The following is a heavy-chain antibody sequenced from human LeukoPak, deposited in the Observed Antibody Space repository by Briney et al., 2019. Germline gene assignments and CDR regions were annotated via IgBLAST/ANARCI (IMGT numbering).Heavy chain of an antibody. CDR3: ARGNGNYYGNFDY. Sequence: GGSLRLSCVASGFTFSSYGMHSVRRAPGKGLEWVAVIWYDGSNEYYADSVKGRFSISRDNSKNTLYVQMNSLRDEDTAVYYCARGNGNYYGNFDYWGQGTLVTVSS. CDR2: IWYDGSNE. J-gene: IGHJ4*02. V-gene: IGHV3-33*01. CDR1: GFTFSSYG. D-gene: IGHD3-10*01.